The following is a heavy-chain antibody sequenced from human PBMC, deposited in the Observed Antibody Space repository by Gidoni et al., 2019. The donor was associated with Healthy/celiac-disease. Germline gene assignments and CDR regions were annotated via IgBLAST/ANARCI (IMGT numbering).Heavy chain of an antibody. V-gene: IGHV1-2*02. D-gene: IGHD2-2*01. CDR2: INPNSGGT. J-gene: IGHJ6*02. CDR3: ARTTYCSSTSCYSGGMDV. Sequence: QVQLVQSGAEVKKPGASVKVSCKASGCTFTDHYMHWVRQAPGQGLKWMGWINPNSGGTNSAQKFQGRVTMTRDTSISTAYMELSRLRSDDTAVYYCARTTYCSSTSCYSGGMDVWGHGTTVTVSS. CDR1: GCTFTDHY.